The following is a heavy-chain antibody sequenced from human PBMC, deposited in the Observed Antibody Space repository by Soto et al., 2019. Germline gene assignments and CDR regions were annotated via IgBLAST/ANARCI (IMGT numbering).Heavy chain of an antibody. CDR2: ISHSGST. CDR3: ARDTQDSGYDLVSRVDD. D-gene: IGHD5-12*01. Sequence: PSETLSLTCSVSGASVSSGGSYWSWIRHAPGTGLEWIGYISHSGSTNYNPSLKSRVTMSLDTSKNQFSLRLSSVTAADTAVYYCARDTQDSGYDLVSRVDDGVQGTLVTVSS. V-gene: IGHV4-61*08. CDR1: GASVSSGGSY. J-gene: IGHJ4*02.